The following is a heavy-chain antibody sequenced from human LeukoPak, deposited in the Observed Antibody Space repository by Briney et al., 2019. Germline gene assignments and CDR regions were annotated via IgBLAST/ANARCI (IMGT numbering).Heavy chain of an antibody. Sequence: ASVKVSCKASGYTFTSYDIHWVRQAPGQRLEWMGWINAGNGNTKYSQKFQGRVTITRDTSASTAYMELSSLRSEDTAVYYCASGTGKGTNYYDSYYYGMDVWGQGTTVTVSS. CDR3: ASGTGKGTNYYDSYYYGMDV. V-gene: IGHV1-3*01. D-gene: IGHD3-22*01. CDR2: INAGNGNT. J-gene: IGHJ6*02. CDR1: GYTFTSYD.